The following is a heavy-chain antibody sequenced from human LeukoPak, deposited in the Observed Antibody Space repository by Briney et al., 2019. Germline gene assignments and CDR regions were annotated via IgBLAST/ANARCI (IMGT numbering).Heavy chain of an antibody. CDR2: IYYSGSP. D-gene: IGHD1-14*01. Sequence: SETLSLTCIVSGVSIGRNYWSWIRQPPGKGLEWIGYIYYSGSPNYTPSLKSRVTISVDTSKNQFSLKLSSVTAADTAVYYCARGTYNTSPPDLWGQGTMVTVSS. CDR1: GVSIGRNY. V-gene: IGHV4-59*01. J-gene: IGHJ3*01. CDR3: ARGTYNTSPPDL.